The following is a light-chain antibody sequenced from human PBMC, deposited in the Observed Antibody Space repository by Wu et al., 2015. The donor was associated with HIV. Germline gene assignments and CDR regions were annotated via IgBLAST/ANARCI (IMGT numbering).Light chain of an antibody. Sequence: EIVMTQSPATLSVSPGERATLSCRASQSISSNLAWYQHKPGQAPRLLIYGASTRATGIPARFSGSGSGTDFTLTISRLEPEDFAVYYCQHYDPSSPWTFGPGTRVEIK. V-gene: IGKV3-15*01. CDR1: QSISSN. CDR3: QHYDPSSPWT. J-gene: IGKJ1*01. CDR2: GAS.